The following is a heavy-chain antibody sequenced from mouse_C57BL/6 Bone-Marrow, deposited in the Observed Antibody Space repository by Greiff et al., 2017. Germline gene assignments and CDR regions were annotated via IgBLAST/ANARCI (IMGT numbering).Heavy chain of an antibody. V-gene: IGHV1-74*01. D-gene: IGHD2-4*01. J-gene: IGHJ3*01. CDR1: GYTFTSYW. CDR2: LHPSDSDT. CDR3: AIGPLYYDDDGAWFAY. Sequence: VQLQQSGAELVKPGASVKVSCKASGYTFTSYWLPWVKQRPGQGLEWIGRLHPSDSDTNYNQKFKGKATLTVAKASSTAYVQLSSLTSEDSAVYYCAIGPLYYDDDGAWFAYWGQGTLVTVSA.